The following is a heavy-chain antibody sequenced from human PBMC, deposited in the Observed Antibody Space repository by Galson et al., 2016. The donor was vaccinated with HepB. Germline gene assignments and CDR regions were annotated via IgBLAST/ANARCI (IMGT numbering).Heavy chain of an antibody. CDR3: KGSGIHDY. Sequence: SLRLSCAASGLTFTDYWMHWVRQPPGKGLVWVTRIYGDGTATDYADSVKGRFTISRDNAKNTLYLQMNSLRVEDTAVYYCKGSGIHDYWGQGTLVIVSS. V-gene: IGHV3-74*01. CDR1: GLTFTDYW. CDR2: IYGDGTAT. D-gene: IGHD1-26*01. J-gene: IGHJ4*02.